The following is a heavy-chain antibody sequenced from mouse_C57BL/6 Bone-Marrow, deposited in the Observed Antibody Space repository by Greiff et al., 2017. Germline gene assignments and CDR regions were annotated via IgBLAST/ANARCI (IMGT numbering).Heavy chain of an antibody. D-gene: IGHD1-2*01. CDR2: ISSGSSTI. CDR1: GFTFSDYG. Sequence: EVHLVESGGGLVKPGGSLKLSCAASGFTFSDYGMNWVRQAPEKGLEWVAYISSGSSTIYYADTVKGRFTISRDNAKNTLFLQMTSLRSEDTAMYYCARMNYGGDFDYWGQGTTLTVSS. CDR3: ARMNYGGDFDY. V-gene: IGHV5-17*01. J-gene: IGHJ2*01.